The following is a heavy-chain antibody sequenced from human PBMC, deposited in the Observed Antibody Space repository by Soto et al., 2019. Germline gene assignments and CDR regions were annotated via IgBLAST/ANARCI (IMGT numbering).Heavy chain of an antibody. CDR3: TTAGQGDTAMVSSVY. V-gene: IGHV3-15*01. D-gene: IGHD5-18*01. J-gene: IGHJ4*02. CDR1: GFTFSNAW. CDR2: IKSKTDGGTT. Sequence: GGSLRLSCAASGFTFSNAWMSWVRQAPGKGLEWVGRIKSKTDGGTTDYAAPVKGRFTISRDDSKNTLYLQMNSLKTEDTAVYYCTTAGQGDTAMVSSVYWGQGTLVTVSS.